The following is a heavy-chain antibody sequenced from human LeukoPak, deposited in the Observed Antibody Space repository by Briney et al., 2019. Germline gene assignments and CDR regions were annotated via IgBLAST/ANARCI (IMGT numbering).Heavy chain of an antibody. CDR3: ATGAGCGY. D-gene: IGHD6-19*01. CDR2: IKQDGSES. Sequence: AGSLRLSCAASGFTFSSYWMTWVRQAPGKGLEWVANIKQDGSESNYVDSVKGRFTISRENAKNSLYLQMNTLRDEDTAVYYCATGAGCGYWGQGTLVTVSS. CDR1: GFTFSSYW. J-gene: IGHJ4*02. V-gene: IGHV3-7*03.